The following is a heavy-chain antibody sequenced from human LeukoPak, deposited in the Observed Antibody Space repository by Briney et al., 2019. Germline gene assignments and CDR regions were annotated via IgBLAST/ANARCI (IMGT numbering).Heavy chain of an antibody. Sequence: SETLSLTCAVSGGSISSGGYSWSWIRQPPGQGLEWIGYIYHSGSTYYNPSLKSRVTISVDRSKNQFSLKLSSVTAADTAVYYCATYDRARGFDYWGQGTLVTVSS. CDR3: ATYDRARGFDY. CDR1: GGSISSGGYS. D-gene: IGHD3-9*01. J-gene: IGHJ4*02. CDR2: IYHSGST. V-gene: IGHV4-30-2*01.